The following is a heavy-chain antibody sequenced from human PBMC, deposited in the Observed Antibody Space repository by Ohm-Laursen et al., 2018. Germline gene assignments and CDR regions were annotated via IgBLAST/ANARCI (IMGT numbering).Heavy chain of an antibody. CDR1: GGSISSYY. J-gene: IGHJ4*02. CDR3: AGRGH. CDR2: AHYSGSA. Sequence: SDTLSLTCTVSGGSISSYYWSWIRQPPGKGLEWIGYAHYSGSANYNPSLRGRVSISIETSKNQFSLKLRSVTAADTAVYYCAGRGHWGQGTLVTVSS. V-gene: IGHV4-59*07.